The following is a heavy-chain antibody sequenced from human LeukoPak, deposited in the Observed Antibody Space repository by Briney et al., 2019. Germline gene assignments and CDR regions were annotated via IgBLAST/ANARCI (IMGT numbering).Heavy chain of an antibody. D-gene: IGHD6-19*01. CDR1: GFTVNINY. Sequence: PGGSLRLSCAASGFTVNINYMSWVRQTPGKGLEWVSVIYSGGSTDYADSVKGRFTISRDDSKNTLYLQMGSLRAEDTAVYYCARDGGSGWSSAFFDFWGQGTLVTVSS. CDR2: IYSGGST. V-gene: IGHV3-53*01. CDR3: ARDGGSGWSSAFFDF. J-gene: IGHJ4*02.